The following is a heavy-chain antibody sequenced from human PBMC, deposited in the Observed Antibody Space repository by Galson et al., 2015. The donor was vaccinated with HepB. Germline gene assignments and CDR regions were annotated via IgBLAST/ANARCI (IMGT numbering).Heavy chain of an antibody. J-gene: IGHJ3*02. D-gene: IGHD3-3*01. V-gene: IGHV5-51*01. CDR2: IHPRDSDI. CDR3: ARGYDFWSGRDAFRI. CDR1: GYNFPDYW. Sequence: QSGAEVKKPGESLKISCRGSGYNFPDYWIGWVRQMPGKGLEWMGIIHPRDSDIRYSPSFQGQVTISADKSITTAYLQWSSLKASDTAMYYCARGYDFWSGRDAFRIWGQGTMVTVSS.